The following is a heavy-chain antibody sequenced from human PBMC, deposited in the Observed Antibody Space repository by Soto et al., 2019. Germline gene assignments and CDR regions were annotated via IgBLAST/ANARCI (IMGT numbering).Heavy chain of an antibody. CDR1: GYTFTSYY. V-gene: IGHV1-46*01. CDR3: ARDGLDYDSSGSTQNAFDI. CDR2: INPSGGST. J-gene: IGHJ3*02. D-gene: IGHD3-22*01. Sequence: ASVKVSCKASGYTFTSYYMHWVRQAPGQGLEWMGIINPSGGSTSYAQKLQGRVTMTRDTSTSTVYMELSSLRSGDTAVYYCARDGLDYDSSGSTQNAFDIWGQGTMVTVSS.